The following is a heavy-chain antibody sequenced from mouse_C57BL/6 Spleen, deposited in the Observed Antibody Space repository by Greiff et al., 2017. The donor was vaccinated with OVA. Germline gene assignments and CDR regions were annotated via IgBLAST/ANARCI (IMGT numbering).Heavy chain of an antibody. CDR2: IDPSDSYT. Sequence: QVQLQQSGAELVMPGASVKLSCKASGYTFTSYWMHWVKQRPGQGLEWIGEIDPSDSYTNYNPKFKGKSTLTVDKSSSTAYMQLSSLTSEDSAVYYCARGDYYGSSLHYYAMDYWGQGTSVTVSS. V-gene: IGHV1-69*01. J-gene: IGHJ4*01. D-gene: IGHD1-1*01. CDR3: ARGDYYGSSLHYYAMDY. CDR1: GYTFTSYW.